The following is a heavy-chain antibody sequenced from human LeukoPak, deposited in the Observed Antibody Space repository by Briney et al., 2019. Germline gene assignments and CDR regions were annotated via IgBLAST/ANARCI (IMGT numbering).Heavy chain of an antibody. CDR1: GGTFSSYE. CDR3: ARRVYSGYDSDY. Sequence: GASVKVSCKASGGTFSSYEISWVRQAPGQGLEWMGWISAYNGNTNYAQKLQGRVTMTTDTSTSTAYMELRSLRSDDTAVYYCARRVYSGYDSDYWGQGTLVTVSS. J-gene: IGHJ4*02. V-gene: IGHV1-18*01. CDR2: ISAYNGNT. D-gene: IGHD5-12*01.